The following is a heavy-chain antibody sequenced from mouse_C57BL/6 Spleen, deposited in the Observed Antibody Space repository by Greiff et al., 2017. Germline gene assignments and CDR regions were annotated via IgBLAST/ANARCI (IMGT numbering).Heavy chain of an antibody. CDR2: IDPSDSYT. Sequence: QVQLKQPGAELVKPGASVKLSCKASGYTFTSYWMQWVKQRPGQGLEWIGEIDPSDSYTTYNQKFKGRATLTVDTSSSTADMQLSSLTSEDSAVYYCARFNWDYYAMDYWGQGTSVTGSS. J-gene: IGHJ4*01. CDR3: ARFNWDYYAMDY. CDR1: GYTFTSYW. V-gene: IGHV1-50*01. D-gene: IGHD4-1*01.